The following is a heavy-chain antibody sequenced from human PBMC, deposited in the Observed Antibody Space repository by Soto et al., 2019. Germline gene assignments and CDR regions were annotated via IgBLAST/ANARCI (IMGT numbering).Heavy chain of an antibody. D-gene: IGHD2-8*01. J-gene: IGHJ4*02. CDR1: GGSISSGDYY. V-gene: IGHV4-30-4*01. CDR2: IFYSGTT. Sequence: SETLSLTCTVSGGSISSGDYYWSWIRQPPGKGLEWIGYIFYSGTTYYNPSLKSRVTISVDTSKNQFSLKLSSVTAADTAVYYCARDGYCTNGVRYTVFDYWGQGTLVTVSS. CDR3: ARDGYCTNGVRYTVFDY.